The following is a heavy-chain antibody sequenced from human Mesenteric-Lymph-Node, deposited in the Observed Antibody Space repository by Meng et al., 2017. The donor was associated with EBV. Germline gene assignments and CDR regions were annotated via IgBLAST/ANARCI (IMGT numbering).Heavy chain of an antibody. V-gene: IGHV4-34*01. CDR1: GGSFSDNY. J-gene: IGHJ4*02. CDR2: INHSGNT. CDR3: ARERLATRPGNY. Sequence: QGRLRQWGGGLLRPSETLSRPWDVSGGSFSDNYWTWIRQTPGKGLEWIGDINHSGNTNYNPSLMSRVTFSVDPSKNQFSLTLTSVTAADTGVYYCARERLATRPGNYWGQGTLVTVSS. D-gene: IGHD1-26*01.